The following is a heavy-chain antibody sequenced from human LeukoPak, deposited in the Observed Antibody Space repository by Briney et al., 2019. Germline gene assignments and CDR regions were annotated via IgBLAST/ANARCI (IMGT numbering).Heavy chain of an antibody. Sequence: ASVKVSCKASGGTFSSYAISWVRQAPGQGLEWMGGIIPIFGTANYAQKFQGRVTITADESTSTAYMELSSLRSEDTAVYYCARDPMLYSGNVAFDIWGQGTMVTVSS. J-gene: IGHJ3*02. D-gene: IGHD4-23*01. V-gene: IGHV1-69*13. CDR1: GGTFSSYA. CDR2: IIPIFGTA. CDR3: ARDPMLYSGNVAFDI.